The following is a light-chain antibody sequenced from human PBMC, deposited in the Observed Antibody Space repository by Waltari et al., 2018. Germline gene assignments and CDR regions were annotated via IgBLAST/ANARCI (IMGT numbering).Light chain of an antibody. CDR2: GAS. Sequence: ERVMTQSPATLSVSPGERATLSCRASQSVSNNLAWYQQKPGQAPRLLISGASTRATDIPARFSGSGSGTEFTLTISSLQSEDFAVYYCQQYNNWLWTFGQGTKVEVK. J-gene: IGKJ1*01. V-gene: IGKV3-15*01. CDR3: QQYNNWLWT. CDR1: QSVSNN.